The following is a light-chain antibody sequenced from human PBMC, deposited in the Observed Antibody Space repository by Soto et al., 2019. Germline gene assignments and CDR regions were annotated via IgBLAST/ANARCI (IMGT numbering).Light chain of an antibody. V-gene: IGKV1-5*03. CDR2: TAS. J-gene: IGKJ2*01. CDR1: QSIRTW. CDR3: QQYNGY. Sequence: DIQMTQSPSILSASIGDRVTITCRASQSIRTWLAWYQQKPGKAPKSLIYTASSLEDGVPSRFSGSGSGTEFTLTISSLQPDDFATYYCQQYNGYFGQGTRLEIK.